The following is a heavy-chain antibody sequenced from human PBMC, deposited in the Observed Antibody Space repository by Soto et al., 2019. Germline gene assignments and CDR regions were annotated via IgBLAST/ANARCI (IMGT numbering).Heavy chain of an antibody. V-gene: IGHV3-30*18. J-gene: IGHJ3*02. D-gene: IGHD2-2*01. CDR1: GFTFSSYG. CDR3: AKEGYCSSTSCYAGSSAFDI. Sequence: QVQLVESGGGVVQPGGSLRLSCAASGFTFSSYGMHWVRQAPGKGLEWVAVISYDGSNKYYADSVKGRFTISRDNSKNTLYLQMNSLRAEDTAVYYCAKEGYCSSTSCYAGSSAFDIWGQGTMVTVSS. CDR2: ISYDGSNK.